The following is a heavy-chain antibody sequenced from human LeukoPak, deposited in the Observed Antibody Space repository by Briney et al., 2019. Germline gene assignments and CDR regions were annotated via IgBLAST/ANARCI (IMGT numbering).Heavy chain of an antibody. Sequence: PSETLSLTCTVSGGSISSSSYYWGWIRQPPGKGLGWIGSFYYSGSTYYYNPSLKSRVTISVDTSKNQFSLKVSSVTAADTAVYFCARSHFYGSGVDSWGQGTLVTVSS. J-gene: IGHJ5*01. CDR1: GGSISSSSYY. V-gene: IGHV4-39*01. CDR2: FYYSGSTY. D-gene: IGHD3-10*01. CDR3: ARSHFYGSGVDS.